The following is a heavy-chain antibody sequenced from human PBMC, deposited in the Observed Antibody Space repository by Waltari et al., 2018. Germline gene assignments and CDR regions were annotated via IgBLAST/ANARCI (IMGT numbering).Heavy chain of an antibody. D-gene: IGHD5-12*01. CDR2: IYPGYSDT. CDR3: VRQVGTNWLDP. Sequence: EVQLVQSGAEVKKPGESLQISCQASGYTFPNYWIGWVRQLPGKGLEWMGIIYPGYSDTTYSPSFEGQGTISADKSSSCAYLQWSSLKAADTAMYYCVRQVGTNWLDPWGQGTQGTVSS. CDR1: GYTFPNYW. J-gene: IGHJ5*02. V-gene: IGHV5-51*01.